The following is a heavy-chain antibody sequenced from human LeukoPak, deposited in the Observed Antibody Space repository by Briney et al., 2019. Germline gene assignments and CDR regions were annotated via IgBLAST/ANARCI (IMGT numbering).Heavy chain of an antibody. V-gene: IGHV3-21*01. D-gene: IGHD1-1*01. CDR2: ITSRSSYI. CDR1: GFIFSTYN. J-gene: IGHJ4*02. CDR3: AGNVQLERAFDY. Sequence: GGSLRLSCAASGFIFSTYNMAWVRQAPGKGLEWVSSITSRSSYIYYVDSVKGRFTISRDNAKNSPYLQMNSLRAEDTAVYYCAGNVQLERAFDYWGQGTLVTVSS.